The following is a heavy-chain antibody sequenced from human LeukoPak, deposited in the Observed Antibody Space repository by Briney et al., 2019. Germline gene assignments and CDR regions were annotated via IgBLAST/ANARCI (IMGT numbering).Heavy chain of an antibody. J-gene: IGHJ3*02. Sequence: PSESLSLTCTVSGGSISSYYWSWIRQPPGKGLEWIGYIFYSGGTNYNPSLLGRLTISIDTSKNQFSLKLSSVTAADTAVYYCARRILVGAIHHDGFDIWGQGTMVTVSS. V-gene: IGHV4-59*08. CDR3: ARRILVGAIHHDGFDI. D-gene: IGHD1-26*01. CDR1: GGSISSYY. CDR2: IFYSGGT.